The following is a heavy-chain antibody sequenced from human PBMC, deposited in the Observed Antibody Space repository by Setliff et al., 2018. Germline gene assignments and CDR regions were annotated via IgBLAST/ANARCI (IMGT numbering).Heavy chain of an antibody. CDR3: ATCVGTSWYDYNFYMDV. CDR2: FDPDDGET. D-gene: IGHD1-26*01. Sequence: ASVKVSCKLSGQTLTELSIHWVRQAPGKGLEWMGGFDPDDGETVYAQKFQGRVTMTEDTSTNTAYMELSSLRSEDTAVYYCATCVGTSWYDYNFYMDVWGIATTVTVSS. CDR1: GQTLTELS. J-gene: IGHJ6*03. V-gene: IGHV1-24*01.